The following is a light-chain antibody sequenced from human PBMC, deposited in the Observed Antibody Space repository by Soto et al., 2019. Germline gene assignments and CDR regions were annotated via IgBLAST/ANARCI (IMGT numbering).Light chain of an antibody. CDR3: QQYNNWPQT. Sequence: IVLTQPPPTRSLSPGVRATLSCRANQSVTSNYLAWYQQKPGQAPRLLIYGASTRATGIPARISGSWSRTEFTLTISILHAEDFAVYYCQQYNNWPQTFGQGTKVDIK. CDR2: GAS. V-gene: IGKV3-15*01. J-gene: IGKJ1*01. CDR1: QSVTSN.